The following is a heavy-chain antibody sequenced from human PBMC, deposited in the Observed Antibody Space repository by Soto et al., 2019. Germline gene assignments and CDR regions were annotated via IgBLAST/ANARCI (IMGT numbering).Heavy chain of an antibody. CDR1: GGSFSGYY. D-gene: IGHD2-15*01. V-gene: IGHV4-34*01. J-gene: IGHJ4*02. Sequence: SETLSLTCAVYGGSFSGYYWSWIRQPPGKGLEWIWEINHSGSTNYNPSLKSRVTISVDTSKNQFSLKLSSVTAADTAVYYCARGYCSGGSCYSGFAFIDYWGQGTLVTVSS. CDR2: INHSGST. CDR3: ARGYCSGGSCYSGFAFIDY.